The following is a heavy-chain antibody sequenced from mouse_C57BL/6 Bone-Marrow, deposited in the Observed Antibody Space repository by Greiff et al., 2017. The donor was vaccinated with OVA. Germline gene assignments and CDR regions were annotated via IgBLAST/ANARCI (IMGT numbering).Heavy chain of an antibody. CDR1: GYTFTSYW. CDR3: ARLQLRLPLFDY. Sequence: QVQLQQPGAELVRPGTSVKLSCKASGYTFTSYWMHWVKQRPGQGLEWIGVIDPSDSYTNYNQKFKGKATLTVDTSSSTAYMQLSSLTSEDSAVSYCARLQLRLPLFDYWGQGTTLTVSS. D-gene: IGHD3-2*02. J-gene: IGHJ2*01. V-gene: IGHV1-59*01. CDR2: IDPSDSYT.